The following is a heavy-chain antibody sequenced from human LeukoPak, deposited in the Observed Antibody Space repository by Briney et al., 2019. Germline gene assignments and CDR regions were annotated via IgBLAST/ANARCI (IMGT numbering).Heavy chain of an antibody. V-gene: IGHV3-74*01. CDR2: IKGDGSET. Sequence: GGSLRLSCAASGFTFSDYWMHWVRQVPGRGLVWVSRIKGDGSETNYADSVKGRFTISRDNAKNTLFLQMDSLRVEDTAVYYCVRGQIGVSVIVHWGQGTLVTVSS. CDR1: GFTFSDYW. D-gene: IGHD3-22*01. CDR3: VRGQIGVSVIVH. J-gene: IGHJ5*02.